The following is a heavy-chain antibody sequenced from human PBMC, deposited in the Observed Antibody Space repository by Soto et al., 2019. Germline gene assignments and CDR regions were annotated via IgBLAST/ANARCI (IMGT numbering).Heavy chain of an antibody. J-gene: IGHJ6*03. CDR1: GFTFSSYS. CDR3: ARKVGYCTNGVCYLAYYYYYMDV. CDR2: ISSSSSYI. Sequence: EVQLVESGGGLVKPGGSLRLSCAASGFTFSSYSMNWVRQAPGKGLEWVSSISSSSSYIYYADSVKGRFTISRDNAKNSLYLQMNRLRAEDTAVYYCARKVGYCTNGVCYLAYYYYYMDVWGKGTTVTVSS. D-gene: IGHD2-8*01. V-gene: IGHV3-21*01.